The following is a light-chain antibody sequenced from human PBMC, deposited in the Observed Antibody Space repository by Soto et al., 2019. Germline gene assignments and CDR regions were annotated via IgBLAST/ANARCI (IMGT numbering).Light chain of an antibody. J-gene: IGKJ5*01. CDR2: DAS. CDR3: QQYNSYSFT. CDR1: QSMSSW. V-gene: IGKV1-5*01. Sequence: DIQMTQSPSTRAAAVGARGTITCGASQSMSSWLAWSQQKPGKAPALLIYDASSLDSGVPSRFSGSGSGTEFTLTISSLQPDDFATYYCQQYNSYSFTFGQGTRLEI.